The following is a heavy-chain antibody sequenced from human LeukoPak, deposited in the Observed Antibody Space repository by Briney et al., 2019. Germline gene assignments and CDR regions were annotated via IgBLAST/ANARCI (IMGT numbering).Heavy chain of an antibody. CDR2: ISSSGGST. V-gene: IGHV3-23*01. CDR1: GFTFSSYA. D-gene: IGHD1-20*01. J-gene: IGHJ5*02. CDR3: AKGGLNFFDP. Sequence: PGGSLRLSCAASGFTFSSYAMSWVRQAPGKGLEWVSTISSSGGSTFYADSVKGRFTFSRDNSKNTLYLQMNSLRADDTAVYYCAKGGLNFFDPWGQGTLVTVSS.